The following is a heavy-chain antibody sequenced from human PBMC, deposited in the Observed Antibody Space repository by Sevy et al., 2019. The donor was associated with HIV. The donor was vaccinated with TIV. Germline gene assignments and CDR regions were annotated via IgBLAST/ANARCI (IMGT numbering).Heavy chain of an antibody. V-gene: IGHV6-1*01. J-gene: IGHJ6*02. CDR3: ARAAIAVAAEEGYYYYGMDV. Sequence: SQTLSLTCATSGDSVSSNSAAWNWIRQSPSRGLEWLGRTYYRSKWYNDYAVSVKSRITINPDTSKNQFSLQLNSVTPEDTAVYYCARAAIAVAAEEGYYYYGMDVWGQGTTVTVSS. D-gene: IGHD6-19*01. CDR1: GDSVSSNSAA. CDR2: TYYRSKWYN.